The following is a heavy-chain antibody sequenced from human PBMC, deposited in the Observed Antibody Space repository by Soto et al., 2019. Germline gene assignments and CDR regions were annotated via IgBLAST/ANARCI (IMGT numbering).Heavy chain of an antibody. D-gene: IGHD6-6*01. CDR1: GFSFTGYY. V-gene: IGHV1-2*02. Sequence: ASVKVSCKASGFSFTGYYIHWLRQAPGQGLEWMGWVNAHSGGTEYAQKFQGRVTLTRDTSIATAYLTLTSLTSDDTALYYCAKDLTRQLAYWLDPWGQGTQVTVSS. CDR2: VNAHSGGT. CDR3: AKDLTRQLAYWLDP. J-gene: IGHJ5*02.